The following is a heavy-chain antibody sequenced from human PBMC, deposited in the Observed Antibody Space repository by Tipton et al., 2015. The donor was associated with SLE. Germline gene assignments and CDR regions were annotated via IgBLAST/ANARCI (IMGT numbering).Heavy chain of an antibody. Sequence: SLRLSCAASGFTFSDYYMSWVRQAPGKGLEWVSVIYSGGSTYYADSVKGRFTISRDNSKNTLYLQMNSLRAEDTAVYYCARVGRKVLRYFDWSIDYWGQGTLVTVSS. J-gene: IGHJ4*02. CDR2: IYSGGST. D-gene: IGHD3-9*01. CDR3: ARVGRKVLRYFDWSIDY. V-gene: IGHV3-53*05. CDR1: GFTFSDYY.